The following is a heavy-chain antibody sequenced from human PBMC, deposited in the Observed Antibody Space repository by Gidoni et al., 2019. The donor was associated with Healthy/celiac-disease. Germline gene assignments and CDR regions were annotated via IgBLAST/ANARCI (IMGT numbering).Heavy chain of an antibody. CDR3: AASDDYGDLYYFDY. J-gene: IGHJ4*02. CDR1: GFTFTSSA. V-gene: IGHV1-58*01. D-gene: IGHD4-17*01. CDR2: IVVGSGNT. Sequence: QMQLVQSGPEVKKPGTSVKVSCKASGFTFTSSAVQWVRQARGQRLEWIGWIVVGSGNTNYAQKFQERVTITRDMSTSTAYMELSSLRSEDTAVYYCAASDDYGDLYYFDYWGQGTLVTVSS.